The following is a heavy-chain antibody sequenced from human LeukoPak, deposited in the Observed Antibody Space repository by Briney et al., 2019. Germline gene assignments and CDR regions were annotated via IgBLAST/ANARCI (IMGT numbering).Heavy chain of an antibody. CDR1: GFTVSSTY. V-gene: IGHV3-53*01. J-gene: IGHJ4*02. CDR2: IYSGGYT. CDR3: ARIGNPATGDY. Sequence: PGGSLRLSCAASGFTVSSTYMSWVRQAPGKGLEWVSVIYSGGYTYYADSVKGRSTISRDNSKNTLYLQMNSLRAEDTALYYCARIGNPATGDYWGQGTLVTVSS. D-gene: IGHD7-27*01.